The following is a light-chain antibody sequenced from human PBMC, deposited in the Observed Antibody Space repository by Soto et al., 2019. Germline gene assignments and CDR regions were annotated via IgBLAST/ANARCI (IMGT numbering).Light chain of an antibody. J-gene: IGLJ1*01. CDR2: DVS. Sequence: QSALTQPASVSGSPGQSITISCTGTSSDVGGYNYVSWYQQHPGKAHKLMIYDVSNRPSGVSNRFSGSKSGNTASLTFSWLQAEDEADYYCGSYTSSSSLVFGTGTKVTVL. CDR1: SSDVGGYNY. CDR3: GSYTSSSSLV. V-gene: IGLV2-14*01.